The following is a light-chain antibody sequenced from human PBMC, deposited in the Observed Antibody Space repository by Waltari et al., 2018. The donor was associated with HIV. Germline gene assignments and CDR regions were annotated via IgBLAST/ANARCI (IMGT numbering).Light chain of an antibody. V-gene: IGLV2-23*02. Sequence: QSALTQPASVSGSPGQSITISCTRTSSDVATYRLVSWYQQHPGKAPKLMIYEVSKRPSGVSDRFSGSKSGDTASLTISGLQAEDEADYYCCSYVSNVIFGGGTKLTVL. CDR2: EVS. CDR3: CSYVSNVI. CDR1: SSDVATYRL. J-gene: IGLJ2*01.